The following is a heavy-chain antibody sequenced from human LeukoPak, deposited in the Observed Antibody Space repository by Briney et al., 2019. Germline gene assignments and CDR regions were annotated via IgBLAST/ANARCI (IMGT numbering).Heavy chain of an antibody. Sequence: GRSLRLSCAASGFTFDDYPVHWLRRAPGKGLEGVSGISWYNGSIGYADSVMGRFTISRDNAKNSLYLQMNSLRAEDTALYYCAKGGSGDIVVVVAATPFDYWGQGTLATVSS. CDR1: GFTFDDYP. CDR3: AKGGSGDIVVVVAATPFDY. CDR2: ISWYNGSI. V-gene: IGHV3-9*01. J-gene: IGHJ4*02. D-gene: IGHD2-15*01.